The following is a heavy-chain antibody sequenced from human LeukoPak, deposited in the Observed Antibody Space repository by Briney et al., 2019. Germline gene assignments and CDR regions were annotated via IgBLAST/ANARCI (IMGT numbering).Heavy chain of an antibody. V-gene: IGHV4-61*02. CDR3: ARSRITGNWNYGGGYFDY. D-gene: IGHD1-7*01. CDR2: IYTSGST. J-gene: IGHJ4*02. Sequence: PSETLSLTCTVSGGSISSGSYYWSWIRQPAGKGLEWIGRIYTSGSTNYNPSLKSRVTISVDTSKNQFSLKLSSVTAADTAVYYCARSRITGNWNYGGGYFDYWGQGTLVTVSS. CDR1: GGSISSGSYY.